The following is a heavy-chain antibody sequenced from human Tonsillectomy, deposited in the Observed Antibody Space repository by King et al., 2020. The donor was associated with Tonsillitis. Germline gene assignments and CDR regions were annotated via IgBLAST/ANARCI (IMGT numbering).Heavy chain of an antibody. CDR3: AHKPKPLLHRYFDP. CDR1: GFSSSTSGMV. CDR2: IYWDDDK. D-gene: IGHD2-15*01. J-gene: IGHJ4*02. V-gene: IGHV2-5*02. Sequence: FTLKESGPTLGKTTQTLTLTCTFSGFSSSTSGMVVGWIRQPPGKTREWLARIYWDDDKSYSLSLKRRFNITKDTSKNQVVLTMTNMDPVDTATYYCAHKPKPLLHRYFDPWGQGTLVTVSS.